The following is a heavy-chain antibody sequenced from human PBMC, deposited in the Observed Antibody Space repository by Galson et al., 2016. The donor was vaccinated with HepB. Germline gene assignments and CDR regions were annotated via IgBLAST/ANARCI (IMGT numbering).Heavy chain of an antibody. CDR3: AKEGSRDFWSGYGKQDYYYYYGMDV. D-gene: IGHD3-3*01. CDR1: RGTFSSYA. Sequence: SVKVSCKASRGTFSSYAITWVRQAPGQGLEWMGRIIPMFNIANYAQNFQGRVTIIADKSTNTVYMELSSPRSEDTAVYYCAKEGSRDFWSGYGKQDYYYYYGMDVWGQGTTVTVSS. J-gene: IGHJ6*02. V-gene: IGHV1-69*04. CDR2: IIPMFNIA.